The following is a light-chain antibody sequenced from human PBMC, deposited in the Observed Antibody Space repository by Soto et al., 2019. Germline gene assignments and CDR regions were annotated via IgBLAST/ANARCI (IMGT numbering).Light chain of an antibody. CDR1: QSASSSY. CDR2: DAS. V-gene: IGKV3D-20*01. Sequence: EIVLTQSPATLSLSPGERATLSCGASQSASSSYLAWYQQKPGLAPRLLIYDASSRATGIPDRFSGSGSGTDFTLTISRLEPEDFAVYYCQQYGSSPLTFGGGTKVDIK. CDR3: QQYGSSPLT. J-gene: IGKJ4*01.